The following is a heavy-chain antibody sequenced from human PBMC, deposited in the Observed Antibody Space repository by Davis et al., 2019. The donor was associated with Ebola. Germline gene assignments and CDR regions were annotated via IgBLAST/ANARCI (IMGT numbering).Heavy chain of an antibody. J-gene: IGHJ2*01. CDR3: ARSPGRSLVVTALSRNFDL. V-gene: IGHV4-4*02. CDR2: IDPTGTT. Sequence: SETLSLTCAVSGGSISTNNWWSWLRQAPGKGLAWLGEIDPTGTTNSNPSLKSRVKLSIDKSKNHVFLNLNSVTAADTAVYYCARSPGRSLVVTALSRNFDLWGRGTLVTVSS. CDR1: GGSISTNNW. D-gene: IGHD2-21*02.